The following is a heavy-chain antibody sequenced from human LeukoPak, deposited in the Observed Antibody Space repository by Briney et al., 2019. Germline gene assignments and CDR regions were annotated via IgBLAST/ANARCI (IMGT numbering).Heavy chain of an antibody. CDR3: AKNSGGTCYSHLDY. J-gene: IGHJ4*02. CDR1: GFTFSSYA. Sequence: GGSLRLSCAASGFTFSSYAMSWVRQAPGKGLEWVSAISGSGGSTYYADSVKGRFNISRDNSKNTLYLQMNSLRAEDTAVYYCAKNSGGTCYSHLDYWGQGTLVTVSS. CDR2: ISGSGGST. D-gene: IGHD2-15*01. V-gene: IGHV3-23*01.